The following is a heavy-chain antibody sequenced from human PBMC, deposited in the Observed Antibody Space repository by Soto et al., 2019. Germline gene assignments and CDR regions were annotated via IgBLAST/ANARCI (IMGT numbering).Heavy chain of an antibody. J-gene: IGHJ4*02. D-gene: IGHD4-17*01. CDR1: GLSFSSYA. V-gene: IGHV3-23*01. Sequence: GGSLRLSCVASGLSFSSYAMSWVRQAPGKGLEWVSDIGDSGATTYYADSVKGRFTISRDNSKNTLYLQMNSLRAEDTAVYYCAKVAYGDSVDYWGQGT. CDR2: IGDSGATT. CDR3: AKVAYGDSVDY.